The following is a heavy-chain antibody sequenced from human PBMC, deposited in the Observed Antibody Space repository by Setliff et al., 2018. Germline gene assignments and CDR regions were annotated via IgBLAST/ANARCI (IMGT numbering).Heavy chain of an antibody. CDR2: MYYIGSY. J-gene: IGHJ5*02. CDR3: ARASHSYGSPNWFDP. Sequence: SETLSLTCSVSGDSITRSGYYWGWVRQSPGKRLEWIGSMYYIGSYDYNPSLKSRVTISLDTSKNQFSLKLTSVTAADTAVYYCARASHSYGSPNWFDPWGPGTLVTVSS. CDR1: GDSITRSGYY. D-gene: IGHD3-22*01. V-gene: IGHV4-39*07.